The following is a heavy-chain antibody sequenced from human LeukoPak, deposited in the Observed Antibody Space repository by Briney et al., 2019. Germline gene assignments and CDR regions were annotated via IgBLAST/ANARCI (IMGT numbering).Heavy chain of an antibody. D-gene: IGHD1-7*01. CDR2: VHYTGTT. V-gene: IGHV4-59*01. J-gene: IGHJ3*02. CDR3: AREGTGTTGWAFDI. CDR1: GDSITSYY. Sequence: PSETLSLTCTVSGDSITSYYWSWIRQPPGKGLEWIGYVHYTGTTNANPSLKSRVTISVDTSRNQLSLTLTSVTAADTAVYYCAREGTGTTGWAFDIWGQGTMVTVSS.